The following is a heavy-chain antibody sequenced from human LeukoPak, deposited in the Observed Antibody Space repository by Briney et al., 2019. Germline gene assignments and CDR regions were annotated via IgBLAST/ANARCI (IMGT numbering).Heavy chain of an antibody. D-gene: IGHD4-23*01. CDR1: GFTFSSYA. V-gene: IGHV3-23*01. CDR2: ISGSGGST. J-gene: IGHJ6*03. Sequence: GGSLRLSCAASGFTFSSYAMSWVRQAPGKGLEWVSAISGSGGSTYYADSVKGRFTISRDNSKNTLYLQMNSLRAEDTAVYYCAKDVAVFSYGGNSYYYYYMDVWGKGTTVTVSS. CDR3: AKDVAVFSYGGNSYYYYYMDV.